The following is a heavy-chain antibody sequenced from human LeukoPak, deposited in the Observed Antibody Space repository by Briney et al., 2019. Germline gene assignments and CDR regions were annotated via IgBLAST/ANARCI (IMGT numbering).Heavy chain of an antibody. CDR2: IYYSGST. Sequence: SETLSLTCTVSGGSISSYYWSWIRQPPGKELEWIGYIYYSGSTNYNPSLKSRVTLSVDKSKNQLSLRLTSVTAADTAVYYCARGGDYRFDYWGQGTLVTVSS. D-gene: IGHD4-17*01. CDR3: ARGGDYRFDY. J-gene: IGHJ4*02. CDR1: GGSISSYY. V-gene: IGHV4-59*12.